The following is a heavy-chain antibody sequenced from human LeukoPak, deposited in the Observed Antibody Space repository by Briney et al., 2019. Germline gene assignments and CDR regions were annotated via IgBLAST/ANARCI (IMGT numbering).Heavy chain of an antibody. Sequence: GGSLRLSCAASGFTFSSYAMNWVRQAPGKGLEWVSVIYSGGSTYYADSVKGRFTISRDNSKNTLYLQMNSLRAEDTAVYYCARAQWLAPLDYWGQGTLVTVSS. J-gene: IGHJ4*02. D-gene: IGHD6-19*01. CDR2: IYSGGST. V-gene: IGHV3-53*01. CDR3: ARAQWLAPLDY. CDR1: GFTFSSYA.